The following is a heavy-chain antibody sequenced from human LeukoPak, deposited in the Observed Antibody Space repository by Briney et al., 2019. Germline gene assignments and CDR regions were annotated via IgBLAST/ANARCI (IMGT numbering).Heavy chain of an antibody. D-gene: IGHD3-3*01. CDR2: ISYDGSNK. Sequence: GGSLRLSCAASGFTFSSYAMHWVRQAPGKGLEWLAVISYDGSNKYYADSVKGRFTISRDNSKNTLYLQMNSLRAEDTAVYYCARVGYTIFGVVTDYYYYYMDVWGKGTTVTVSS. CDR1: GFTFSSYA. J-gene: IGHJ6*03. CDR3: ARVGYTIFGVVTDYYYYYMDV. V-gene: IGHV3-30*04.